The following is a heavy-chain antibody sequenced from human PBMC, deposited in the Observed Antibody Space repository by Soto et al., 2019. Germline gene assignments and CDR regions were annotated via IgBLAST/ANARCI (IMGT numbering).Heavy chain of an antibody. Sequence: EAQLVQSGAEVKKQGESLKISCEDSGHSFTTYWIAWVRQMPGKGLEWMGIIYPGDSRTTYSPSFQGQVIISADKSINTAYLQWSSLKASDTAMYYCTRDLDYGGNSNSIDIRGEGTMVIVSS. CDR2: IYPGDSRT. D-gene: IGHD4-17*01. CDR3: TRDLDYGGNSNSIDI. V-gene: IGHV5-51*03. CDR1: GHSFTTYW. J-gene: IGHJ3*02.